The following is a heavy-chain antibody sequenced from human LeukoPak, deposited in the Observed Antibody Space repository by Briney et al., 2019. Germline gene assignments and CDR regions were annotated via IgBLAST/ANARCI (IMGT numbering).Heavy chain of an antibody. Sequence: GESLKISCETSGYSFTTYWIGWVRQMPGTGLDWVGAIYPDDSDARYSPSSQGQVIISADKSTRTAYLQWSSLKASDTAIYYCARQRGASGTINYFDPWGQGTLVTVSS. CDR2: IYPDDSDA. V-gene: IGHV5-51*01. J-gene: IGHJ5*02. CDR3: ARQRGASGTINYFDP. D-gene: IGHD3-10*01. CDR1: GYSFTTYW.